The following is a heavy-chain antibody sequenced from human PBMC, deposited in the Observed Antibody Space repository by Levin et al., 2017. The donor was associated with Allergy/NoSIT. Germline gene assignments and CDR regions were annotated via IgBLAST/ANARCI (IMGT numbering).Heavy chain of an antibody. Sequence: ASVKVSCKASGYTFTGYYMHWVRQAPGQGLEWMGWINPNSGGTNYAQKFQGRVTMTRDTSISTAYMELSRLRSDDTAVYYCARDKSEPDYGDYDEGDYYYGMDVWGQGTTVTVSS. J-gene: IGHJ6*02. D-gene: IGHD4-17*01. CDR2: INPNSGGT. V-gene: IGHV1-2*02. CDR1: GYTFTGYY. CDR3: ARDKSEPDYGDYDEGDYYYGMDV.